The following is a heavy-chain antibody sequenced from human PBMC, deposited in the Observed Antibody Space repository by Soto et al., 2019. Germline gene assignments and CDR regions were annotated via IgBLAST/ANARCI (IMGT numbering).Heavy chain of an antibody. D-gene: IGHD2-2*02. CDR2: IGAARDP. CDR1: GFSFSDYD. J-gene: IGHJ6*02. CDR3: ARAYTGRLPRRADYYYAMDV. V-gene: IGHV3-13*04. Sequence: GGSLRLSCVASGFSFSDYDMHWVRQVPGRGLEWVSAIGAARDPYYLGSVKGRFSISRENAKNSVYLQMNDLRAGDSAVYYCARAYTGRLPRRADYYYAMDVWGQGTTVTVSS.